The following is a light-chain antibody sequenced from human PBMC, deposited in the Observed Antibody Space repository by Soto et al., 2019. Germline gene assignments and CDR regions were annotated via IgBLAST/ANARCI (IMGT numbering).Light chain of an antibody. CDR2: DDT. J-gene: IGLJ1*01. Sequence: QSVLTQPASVSGSPGQSITISCTGTVGLVSWYQQHPGKVPKLIIYDDTKRPSGVSSRFSGSKSGNTASLTISGLPTEDEADYYCCLYVGGRTYLFGTGTKVTVL. V-gene: IGLV2-23*01. CDR3: CLYVGGRTYL. CDR1: VGL.